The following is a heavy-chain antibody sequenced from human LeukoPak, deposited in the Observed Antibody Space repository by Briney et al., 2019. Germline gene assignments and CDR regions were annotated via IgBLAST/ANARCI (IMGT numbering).Heavy chain of an antibody. V-gene: IGHV3-48*01. CDR3: TRELAS. Sequence: GGSLRLSCAASGFTFSNYKMNWVRQAPGKGLEWVSYISSSSDTIYYVDSVKGRFTISRDNAKNSLYLQMNSLRVEDTAVYYCTRELASWGQGTLVTVSS. CDR1: GFTFSNYK. J-gene: IGHJ5*02. CDR2: ISSSSDTI.